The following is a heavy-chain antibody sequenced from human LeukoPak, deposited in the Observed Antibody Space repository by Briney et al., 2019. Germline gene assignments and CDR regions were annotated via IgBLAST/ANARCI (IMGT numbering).Heavy chain of an antibody. J-gene: IGHJ5*02. CDR1: GITVSNIY. Sequence: TGGSPRLACAASGITVSNIYVAWVRQAPGKGLEWVSVIHRGDTTYYADSVKGRFTISRDTSKNSVYLQMHSLSAEDSAIYFCAKVASSPPYSGGYGGWFGPWGQGTLVTVSS. D-gene: IGHD5-12*01. CDR2: IHRGDTT. V-gene: IGHV3-66*02. CDR3: AKVASSPPYSGGYGGWFGP.